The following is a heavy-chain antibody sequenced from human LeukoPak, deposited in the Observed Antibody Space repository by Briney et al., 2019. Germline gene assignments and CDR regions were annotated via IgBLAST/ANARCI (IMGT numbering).Heavy chain of an antibody. CDR3: AKRSRRLTIVRGVPREDV. CDR1: GFTFSSYA. Sequence: GGSLRLSCAASGFTFSSYAMSWVRQAPGKGLEWVSAISGSGGSTYYADSVKGRFTISRDNSKNTLYLQMNSLRAEDTAVYYCAKRSRRLTIVRGVPREDVWGQGTTVTVSS. CDR2: ISGSGGST. J-gene: IGHJ6*02. V-gene: IGHV3-23*01. D-gene: IGHD3-10*01.